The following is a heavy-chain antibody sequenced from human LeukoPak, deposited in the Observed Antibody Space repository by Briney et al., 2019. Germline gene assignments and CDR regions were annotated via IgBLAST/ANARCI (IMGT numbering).Heavy chain of an antibody. V-gene: IGHV1-18*01. CDR2: ISAYNGNT. J-gene: IGHJ4*02. Sequence: ASVKVSCKASGYTFTSYGISWVRQAPGQELEWMGWISAYNGNTNYAQKLQGRVTMTTDTSTSTAYMELRSLRSDDTAVYYCARVFHDSSGYYPYYFDYWGQGTLVTVSS. CDR1: GYTFTSYG. D-gene: IGHD3-22*01. CDR3: ARVFHDSSGYYPYYFDY.